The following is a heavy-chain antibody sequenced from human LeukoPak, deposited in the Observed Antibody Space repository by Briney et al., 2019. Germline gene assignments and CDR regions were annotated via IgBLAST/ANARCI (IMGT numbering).Heavy chain of an antibody. CDR1: GGSISSSSYY. CDR3: ATEKGTSCYYY. V-gene: IGHV4-39*02. D-gene: IGHD2-2*01. J-gene: IGHJ4*02. CDR2: IYYSGST. Sequence: SQTLSLTCTVSGGSISSSSYYWGWIRQPPGKGLEWIGSIYYSGSTYYNPSLKSRVTISVDTSKNQFSLKLSSVTAADTAVYYCATEKGTSCYYYWGQGTLVTVSS.